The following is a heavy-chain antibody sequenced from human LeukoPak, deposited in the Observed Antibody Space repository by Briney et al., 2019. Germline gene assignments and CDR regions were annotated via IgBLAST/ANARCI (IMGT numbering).Heavy chain of an antibody. V-gene: IGHV4-59*12. Sequence: SETLSLTCTVSGGSISSYYWSWIRQPPGKGLEWIGSIYHSGTTYSGSTYYNPSLKSRVTISLDTSKNQFSLKVGSMTAADTAVYYCARAGGYGLIDYWGQGTMVTVSS. J-gene: IGHJ4*02. CDR1: GGSISSYY. CDR3: ARAGGYGLIDY. CDR2: IYHSGTTYSGST. D-gene: IGHD5-18*01.